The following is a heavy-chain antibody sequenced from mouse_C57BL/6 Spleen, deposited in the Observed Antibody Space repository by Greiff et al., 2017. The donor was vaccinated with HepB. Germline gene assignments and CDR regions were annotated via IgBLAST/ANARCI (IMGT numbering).Heavy chain of an antibody. CDR3: ARITGSYWYFDV. V-gene: IGHV1-4*01. Sequence: VKLMESGAELARPGASVKMSCKASGYTFTSYTMHWVKQRPGQGLEWIGYINPSSGYTKYNQKFKDKATLTADKSSSTAYMQLSSLTSEDSAVYYCARITGSYWYFDVWGTGTTVTVSS. CDR1: GYTFTSYT. D-gene: IGHD1-1*01. CDR2: INPSSGYT. J-gene: IGHJ1*03.